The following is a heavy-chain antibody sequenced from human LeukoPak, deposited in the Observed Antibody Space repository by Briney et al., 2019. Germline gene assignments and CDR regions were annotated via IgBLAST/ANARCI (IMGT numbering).Heavy chain of an antibody. CDR3: ARVPSGVVEPPTRGDYFDF. J-gene: IGHJ4*02. Sequence: PSETLSLTCAVYGGSFIGYYWSWIRQPPGKGLEWIGEINPSGRTNYNPSLKSRVTISVDTSKNQFSLKWSSVTAADTAVYYCARVPSGVVEPPTRGDYFDFWGQGTLVTVSS. CDR2: INPSGRT. CDR1: GGSFIGYY. D-gene: IGHD2-2*01. V-gene: IGHV4-34*01.